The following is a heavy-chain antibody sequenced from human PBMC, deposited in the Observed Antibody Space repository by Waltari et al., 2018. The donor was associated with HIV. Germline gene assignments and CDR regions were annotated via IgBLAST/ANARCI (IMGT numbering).Heavy chain of an antibody. CDR3: AGSIYDHDAQAYNWFDP. J-gene: IGHJ5*02. CDR2: MTPNGCNP. Sequence: QVQLVQSGDEVTKPGASVKVSCKASGHTFPIYDFYWVRQATGQGLEWRGWMTPNGCNPGCARPSACRLTTSINTSIGTAYIGLSSLRSEDTAVYYCAGSIYDHDAQAYNWFDPWGQGTLVIVSS. V-gene: IGHV1-8*01. D-gene: IGHD3-16*01. CDR1: GHTFPIYD.